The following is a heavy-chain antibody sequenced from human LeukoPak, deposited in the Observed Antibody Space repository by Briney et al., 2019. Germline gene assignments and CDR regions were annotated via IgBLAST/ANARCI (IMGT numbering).Heavy chain of an antibody. Sequence: GGSLRLSCAASGFTVSSNYMSWVRQAPGKGLEWFSVIYSGGSTYYADSVKGRFPISRDNSKNTLYLQMNSLRAEDTAVYYCARPMAAAGPSHWGQGTLVTVSS. J-gene: IGHJ4*02. V-gene: IGHV3-66*02. CDR1: GFTVSSNY. CDR2: IYSGGST. CDR3: ARPMAAAGPSH. D-gene: IGHD6-13*01.